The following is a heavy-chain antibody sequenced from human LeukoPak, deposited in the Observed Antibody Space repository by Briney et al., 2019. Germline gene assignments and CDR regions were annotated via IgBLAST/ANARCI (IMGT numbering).Heavy chain of an antibody. CDR3: AREGPRGNSQFDY. CDR2: IWYDGSNK. D-gene: IGHD2/OR15-2a*01. J-gene: IGHJ4*02. Sequence: GGSLRLSCAASGFTFSNYGMHWVRQAPGKGLEWVALIWYDGSNKYYTDSVNGRLTISRDNSKDTLFLQMNGLRAEDTAVYYCAREGPRGNSQFDYWGQGTLVTVSS. V-gene: IGHV3-33*01. CDR1: GFTFSNYG.